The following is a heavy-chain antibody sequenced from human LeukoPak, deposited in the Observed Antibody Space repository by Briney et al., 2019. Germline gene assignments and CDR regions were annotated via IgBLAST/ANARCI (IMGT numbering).Heavy chain of an antibody. D-gene: IGHD4-23*01. CDR3: ALVPTTVVIFPWFDP. CDR2: IYYSGST. J-gene: IGHJ5*02. CDR1: GGSISSSSYS. V-gene: IGHV4-39*01. Sequence: SETLSLTCTVSGGSISSSSYSWGWIRQPPGKGLDWIGSIYYSGSTYYNPSVKSRVTMSVDTSKNQFSLKLRSVTVADTAVYHCALVPTTVVIFPWFDPWGQGTLVTVSS.